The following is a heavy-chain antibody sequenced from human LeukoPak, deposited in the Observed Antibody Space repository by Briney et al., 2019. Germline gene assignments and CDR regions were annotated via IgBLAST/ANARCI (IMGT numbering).Heavy chain of an antibody. V-gene: IGHV3-43D*04. CDR1: GFTFDDYA. CDR2: ISWDGDNT. CDR3: AKDLDVAGTINYYYYGMDV. J-gene: IGHJ6*04. D-gene: IGHD6-19*01. Sequence: GGSLRLSCAASGFTFDDYAMHWVRQAPGKGLEWVSLISWDGDNTYYADSVRGRFTISRDKSKKSLYLQMNSLRAEDTALYYCAKDLDVAGTINYYYYGMDVWGKGTTVTVSS.